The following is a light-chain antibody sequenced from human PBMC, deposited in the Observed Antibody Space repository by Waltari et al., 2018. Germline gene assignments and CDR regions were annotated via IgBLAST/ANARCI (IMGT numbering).Light chain of an antibody. Sequence: QAGLTQPPSVPKGLRQTATLTCTGNRSNFCNPGAVALPQHQGHPPKLLSYSNNNRPSGISERLSASRSGNTASLSITGLQPEDEADYYCSAWDTSLNGWVFGEGTKLTVL. J-gene: IGLJ3*02. CDR3: SAWDTSLNGWV. V-gene: IGLV10-54*01. CDR1: RSNFCNPG. CDR2: SNN.